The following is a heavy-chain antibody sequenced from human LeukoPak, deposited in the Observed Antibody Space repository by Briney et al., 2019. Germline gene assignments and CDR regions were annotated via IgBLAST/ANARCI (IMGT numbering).Heavy chain of an antibody. CDR3: ARDLGIAAAGTDY. Sequence: GGSLRLSCAASGFTFSSYGMHWVRQAPGKGLEWVAVIRYDGSNKYYADSVKGRFTISRDNSKNTLYLQMNSLRAEDTAEYYCARDLGIAAAGTDYWGQGTLVTVSS. CDR2: IRYDGSNK. D-gene: IGHD6-13*01. J-gene: IGHJ4*02. V-gene: IGHV3-33*01. CDR1: GFTFSSYG.